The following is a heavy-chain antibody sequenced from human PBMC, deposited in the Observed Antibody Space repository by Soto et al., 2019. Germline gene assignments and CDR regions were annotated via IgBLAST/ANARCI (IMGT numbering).Heavy chain of an antibody. CDR1: GFTFSGYG. V-gene: IGHV3-33*01. CDR2: IWYDGSNK. J-gene: IGHJ4*02. CDR3: TRGGNGYGKLDY. Sequence: QVQLVESGGGVVQPGRSLTLSCAASGFTFSGYGFHWVRQAPGKGLEWVAIIWYDGSNKYYDDSVKGRFTISRDNSKNPELLHMNSLRAEDTAVYCCTRGGNGYGKLDYWGQGTPVTVSS. D-gene: IGHD3-22*01.